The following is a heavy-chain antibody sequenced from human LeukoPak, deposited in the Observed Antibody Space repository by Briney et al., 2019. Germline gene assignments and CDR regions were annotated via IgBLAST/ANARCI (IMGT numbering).Heavy chain of an antibody. CDR3: ARSKAMVLPDAFDI. V-gene: IGHV4-34*01. CDR2: INHSGST. J-gene: IGHJ3*02. D-gene: IGHD5-18*01. Sequence: SETLSLTCAVYGGSFSGYYWSWIRQPPGKGLEWIGEINHSGSTNYNPSLKSRVTISVDTSKNQFSLKLSSVTAADTAVYYCARSKAMVLPDAFDIWGQGTMVTVSS. CDR1: GGSFSGYY.